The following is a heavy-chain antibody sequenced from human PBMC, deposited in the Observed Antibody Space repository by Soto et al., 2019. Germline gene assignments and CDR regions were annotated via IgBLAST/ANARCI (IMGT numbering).Heavy chain of an antibody. CDR1: GGSLSNYG. CDR2: IIPVFGTP. J-gene: IGHJ6*02. D-gene: IGHD3-22*01. V-gene: IGHV1-69*12. CDR3: ARGDATKIVVTTYYAMDV. Sequence: QVQLVQSGAEVKKPGSSVKVSCKASGGSLSNYGISWVRQAPGQGLEWMGAIIPVFGTPNYAQKFQDIVTITADESTTTVYMEVRSLTSEDTAVYYCARGDATKIVVTTYYAMDVWGQGTTVTVSS.